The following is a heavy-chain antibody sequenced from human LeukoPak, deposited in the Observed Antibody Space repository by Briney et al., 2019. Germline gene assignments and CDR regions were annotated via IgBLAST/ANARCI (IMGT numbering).Heavy chain of an antibody. V-gene: IGHV3-49*04. CDR1: GFTFGDYA. J-gene: IGHJ4*02. CDR2: IRSKAYGGTT. Sequence: PGGSLRLSCTASGFTFGDYAMIWVRQAPGKGLEWVGFIRSKAYGGTTEYAASVKGRFTISRDDSKSIAYLQMNSLKTEDTAVYHCTRDSGSYHRGDYWGQGILVTVSS. D-gene: IGHD1-26*01. CDR3: TRDSGSYHRGDY.